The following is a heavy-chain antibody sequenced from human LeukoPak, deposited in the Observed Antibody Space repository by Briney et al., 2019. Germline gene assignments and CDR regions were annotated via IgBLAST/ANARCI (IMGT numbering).Heavy chain of an antibody. CDR1: GYSFTSYW. D-gene: IGHD3-22*01. V-gene: IGHV5-51*01. CDR3: ARQEDYYDSSGYVDY. J-gene: IGHJ4*02. Sequence: GASLKISCKGSGYSFTSYWIGWVRQMPGKGLEWMGIIYPGDSDTRYSPSFQGQVTISADKSISTAYLQWSSLKASDTAMYYCARQEDYYDSSGYVDYWGQGTLVTVSS. CDR2: IYPGDSDT.